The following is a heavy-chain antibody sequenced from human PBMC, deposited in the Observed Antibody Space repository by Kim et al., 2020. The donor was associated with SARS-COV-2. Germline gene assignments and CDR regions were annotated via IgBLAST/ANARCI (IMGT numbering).Heavy chain of an antibody. D-gene: IGHD6-13*01. J-gene: IGHJ4*02. CDR3: AGGGGYRHIDY. V-gene: IGHV3-53*01. Sequence: YAGSLKGRFTISRNNTKNTLYLQMKRVRVEDTAVYYCAGGGGYRHIDYWGQGPLVTVSS.